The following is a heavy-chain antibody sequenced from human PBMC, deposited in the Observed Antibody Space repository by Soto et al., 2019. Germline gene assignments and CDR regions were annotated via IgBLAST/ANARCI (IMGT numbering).Heavy chain of an antibody. J-gene: IGHJ6*02. D-gene: IGHD2-2*01. CDR1: GYTFTSYG. CDR2: ISAYNGNT. Sequence: ASVKVSCKASGYTFTSYGISWVRQAPGQGLEWMGWISAYNGNTNYAQKLQGKVTMTTDRSTSTAYMELRSLRSDDKAVYYCARGVVPAASPCGMDVWGQGTTVTVSS. V-gene: IGHV1-18*01. CDR3: ARGVVPAASPCGMDV.